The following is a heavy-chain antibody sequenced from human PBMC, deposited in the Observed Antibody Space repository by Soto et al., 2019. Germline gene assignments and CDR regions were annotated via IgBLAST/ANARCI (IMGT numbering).Heavy chain of an antibody. CDR2: VSHDERNT. CDR1: GFTFSDYA. Sequence: VQLVESGGGVVQPGRSLRLSCAASGFTFSDYAMHWVRQAPGKGLEWVAVVSHDERNTHYADSVKGRFTISRDSSKNTVSLEMNSLRAEDTAVYYCAKGGLQWLVTSDFNYWGQGALVTVSS. CDR3: AKGGLQWLVTSDFNY. V-gene: IGHV3-30*18. D-gene: IGHD6-19*01. J-gene: IGHJ4*02.